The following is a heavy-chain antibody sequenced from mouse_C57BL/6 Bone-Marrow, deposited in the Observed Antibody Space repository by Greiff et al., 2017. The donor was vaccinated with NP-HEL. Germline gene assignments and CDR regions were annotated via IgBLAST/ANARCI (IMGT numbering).Heavy chain of an antibody. Sequence: VQLQQSGAELARPGASVKLSCKASGYTFTSYGISWVKQRTGQGLEWIGEIYPRSGNTYYNEKFKGKATLTADKSSSTAYMELRSLTSEDSAVYFWARDYYDSSDYWGQGTTLTGSS. CDR3: ARDYYDSSDY. CDR1: GYTFTSYG. D-gene: IGHD1-1*01. V-gene: IGHV1-81*01. CDR2: IYPRSGNT. J-gene: IGHJ2*01.